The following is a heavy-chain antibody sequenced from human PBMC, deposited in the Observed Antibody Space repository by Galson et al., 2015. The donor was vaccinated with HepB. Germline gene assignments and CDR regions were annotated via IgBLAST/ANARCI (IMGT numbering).Heavy chain of an antibody. CDR2: ISYDGSTK. CDR3: AKAQYSSGWGRTFDY. D-gene: IGHD6-19*01. V-gene: IGHV3-30*18. CDR1: GFTFRNYG. Sequence: SLRLSCAASGFTFRNYGMHWVRQAPGKGLEWVAVISYDGSTKYYADSVKGRFTISRDNSKNTLYLQMNSLRAEDTAVYYCAKAQYSSGWGRTFDYWGQGTLVTVS. J-gene: IGHJ4*02.